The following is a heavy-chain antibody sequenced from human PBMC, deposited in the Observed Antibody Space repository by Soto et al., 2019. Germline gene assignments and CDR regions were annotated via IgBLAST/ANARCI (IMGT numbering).Heavy chain of an antibody. CDR1: GFSVTNNY. J-gene: IGHJ4*02. V-gene: IGHV3-66*01. D-gene: IGHD3-10*01. CDR2: IDIGGNT. CDR3: ASGRGITGYLGREPYFDY. Sequence: EVQVVESGGGLVQPGGPLRLSCAASGFSVTNNYMNWVRQAPGKGLEWVSIIDIGGNTYYADSVKDRFTISRDNSRNTRYLNMYSMRAEDTAVYYCASGRGITGYLGREPYFDYWGQGTLVTVSP.